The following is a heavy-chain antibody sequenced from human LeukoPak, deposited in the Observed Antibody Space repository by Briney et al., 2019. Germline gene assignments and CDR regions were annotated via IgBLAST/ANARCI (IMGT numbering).Heavy chain of an antibody. Sequence: GGSLRLSCAASGFTFSRNWMSWVRQAPGKGLEWVANINEDGSEKNYVDSVKGRFTISRDNAKNSLYLQMNSLRAEDSAVYYCARDMDYYDSSGLDYWGQGTLVTVSS. J-gene: IGHJ4*02. CDR1: GFTFSRNW. CDR2: INEDGSEK. V-gene: IGHV3-7*01. CDR3: ARDMDYYDSSGLDY. D-gene: IGHD3-22*01.